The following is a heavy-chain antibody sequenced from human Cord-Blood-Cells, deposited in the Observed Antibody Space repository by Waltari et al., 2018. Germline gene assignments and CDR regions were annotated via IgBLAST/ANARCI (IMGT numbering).Heavy chain of an antibody. CDR1: GGSISSSSYY. V-gene: IGHV4-39*01. J-gene: IGHJ4*02. CDR2: IYYVGST. CDR3: ARQGRGAAAGPGCHY. Sequence: QLQLQESGPGLVKPSETLSLTCTVSGGSISSSSYYWGWIRQPPGKGLVWLGGIYYVGSTYYNPSLKSRVTISVDTSKNQFSLKLSSVTAADTAVDYCARQGRGAAAGPGCHYWGQGTLVTVSS. D-gene: IGHD6-13*01.